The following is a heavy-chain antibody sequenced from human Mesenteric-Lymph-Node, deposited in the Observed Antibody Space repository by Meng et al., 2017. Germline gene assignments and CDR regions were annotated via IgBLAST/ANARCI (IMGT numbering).Heavy chain of an antibody. J-gene: IGHJ4*02. V-gene: IGHV1-46*01. CDR3: ARASRVLGGFDY. CDR2: INTSVGYT. CDR1: GYTFTNYD. D-gene: IGHD3-16*01. Sequence: QVQLVQSGAEVKKPGASVKVSCKASGYTFTNYDMHWVRQAPGQGLEWMGIINTSVGYTSHAQKFQGRVTMTRDTSTSTVHMEVSSLRSADTAVYYCARASRVLGGFDYWGQGTLVTVSS.